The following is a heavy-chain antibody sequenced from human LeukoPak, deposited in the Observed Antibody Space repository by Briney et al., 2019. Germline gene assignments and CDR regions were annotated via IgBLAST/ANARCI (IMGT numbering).Heavy chain of an antibody. Sequence: GGSLRLSCAASGFSFSTSNMNWVRQSPGRGLEWVSSITSTSSYIYYEDSVKGRFAISRDNAENSLYLQLNSLRAEDTAVYYCARGSSGWYVPVDYWGQGTLVTVSS. J-gene: IGHJ4*02. CDR2: ITSTSSYI. D-gene: IGHD6-19*01. CDR3: ARGSSGWYVPVDY. CDR1: GFSFSTSN. V-gene: IGHV3-21*01.